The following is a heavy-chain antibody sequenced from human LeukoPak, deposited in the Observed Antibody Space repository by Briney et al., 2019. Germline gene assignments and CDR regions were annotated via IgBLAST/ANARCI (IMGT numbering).Heavy chain of an antibody. J-gene: IGHJ5*02. Sequence: SETLSLTRTVSGGSISSYYRSGIRQPPGKGLEWIGFIYYRGGTNYNPSLKSRVTIPVATSKNRFSLKLSCVTAADTAVYYCAGHSSDYRGRFDPWGQGTLVTVSS. CDR3: AGHSSDYRGRFDP. CDR1: GGSISSYY. D-gene: IGHD4-17*01. V-gene: IGHV4-59*08. CDR2: IYYRGGT.